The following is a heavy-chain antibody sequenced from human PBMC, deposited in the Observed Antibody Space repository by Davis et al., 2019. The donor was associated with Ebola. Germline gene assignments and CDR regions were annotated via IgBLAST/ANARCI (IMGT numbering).Heavy chain of an antibody. V-gene: IGHV3-30-3*01. Sequence: PGGSLRLSCAASGFTFSSYAMHWVRQAPGKGLEWVAVISYDGSNKYYADSVKGRFTISRDNSKNTLYLQMNSLRAEDTAVYYCARDGPGATPVHFDYWGQGTLVTVSS. D-gene: IGHD1-26*01. J-gene: IGHJ4*02. CDR1: GFTFSSYA. CDR2: ISYDGSNK. CDR3: ARDGPGATPVHFDY.